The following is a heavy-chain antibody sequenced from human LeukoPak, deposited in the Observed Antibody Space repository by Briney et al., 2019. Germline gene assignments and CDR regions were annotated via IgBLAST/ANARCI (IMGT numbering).Heavy chain of an antibody. Sequence: SETLSLTCAVYGGSFSGYYWSWIRQPPGKGLEWIGEINHSGSTNYNPSLKSRVTISVDTSKNQFSLKLSSVTAADTAVYHCARDPLISSGYYSITKPFVFDIWGQGTMVTVSS. CDR3: ARDPLISSGYYSITKPFVFDI. D-gene: IGHD3-22*01. V-gene: IGHV4-34*01. CDR1: GGSFSGYY. CDR2: INHSGST. J-gene: IGHJ3*02.